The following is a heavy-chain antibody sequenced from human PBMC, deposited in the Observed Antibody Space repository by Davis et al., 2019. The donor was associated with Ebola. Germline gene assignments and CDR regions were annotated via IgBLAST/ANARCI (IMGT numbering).Heavy chain of an antibody. D-gene: IGHD1-1*01. CDR1: GSNLNWFW. V-gene: IGHV3-74*01. Sequence: PGGSLRLSCVGSGSNLNWFWMHWVRQVPEKGLTWVSRINGDGSQATYADSVKGRFTVSRDNSQNTVYLEMTSLRADDTAVYYCARDGQLWDFDYWGQGTLVTVSS. J-gene: IGHJ4*02. CDR2: INGDGSQA. CDR3: ARDGQLWDFDY.